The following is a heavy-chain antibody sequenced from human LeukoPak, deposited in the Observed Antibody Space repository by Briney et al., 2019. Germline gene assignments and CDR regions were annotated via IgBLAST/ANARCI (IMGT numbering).Heavy chain of an antibody. Sequence: GGSLRLSCAASGFAFSTYEMNWVRQAPGKGLEWVSYISSSGGTIYYADSVKGRFTISRDNAKNSLYLQMNSLRAEDTAVYYCAELGITMIGGVWGKGTTVTISS. V-gene: IGHV3-48*03. D-gene: IGHD3-10*02. J-gene: IGHJ6*04. CDR3: AELGITMIGGV. CDR1: GFAFSTYE. CDR2: ISSSGGTI.